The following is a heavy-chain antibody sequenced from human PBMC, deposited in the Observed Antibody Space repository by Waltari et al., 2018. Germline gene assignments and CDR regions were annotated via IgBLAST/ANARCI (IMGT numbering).Heavy chain of an antibody. D-gene: IGHD6-13*01. Sequence: QVQLQQWGAGLLKPSETLSLTCAVYGGSFSGYYWSWIRQPPGQGLEWLGEINHSGSANYNPALKSRVRISVDTCKNQFTLKLRAVTAADTAVDYCARVAGYSTSWYAGGYYDYYGMDVWRQGTTVTVSS. CDR2: INHSGSA. V-gene: IGHV4-34*01. CDR3: ARVAGYSTSWYAGGYYDYYGMDV. J-gene: IGHJ6*02. CDR1: GGSFSGYY.